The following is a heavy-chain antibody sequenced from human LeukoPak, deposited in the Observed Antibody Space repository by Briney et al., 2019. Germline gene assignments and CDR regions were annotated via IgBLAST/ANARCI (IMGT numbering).Heavy chain of an antibody. J-gene: IGHJ5*02. D-gene: IGHD2-2*01. CDR2: IIANSGDT. Sequence: GSVKVSCKASGYSFSGYYMHWVRQAPGQGLEWMGWIIANSGDTNYSQKFQGRVTMTRDTSISTAYMELSSLRSDDTAVYYCARAYCSSTSCYFWFDPWGQGTLVTVSS. V-gene: IGHV1-2*02. CDR3: ARAYCSSTSCYFWFDP. CDR1: GYSFSGYY.